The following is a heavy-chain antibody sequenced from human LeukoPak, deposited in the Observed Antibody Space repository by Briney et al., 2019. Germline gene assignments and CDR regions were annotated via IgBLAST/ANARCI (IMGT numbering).Heavy chain of an antibody. CDR2: INAGNGNT. CDR3: AVASLLGGYTFAP. J-gene: IGHJ5*02. Sequence: GASVKVSCKASGYTFTSYAMHWVRQAPGQRLEWMGWINAGNGNTKYSQKFQGRVTITRDTSASTAYMELSSLRSEDTAVYYCAVASLLGGYTFAPGAQGTLVTVSS. D-gene: IGHD3-22*01. V-gene: IGHV1-3*01. CDR1: GYTFTSYA.